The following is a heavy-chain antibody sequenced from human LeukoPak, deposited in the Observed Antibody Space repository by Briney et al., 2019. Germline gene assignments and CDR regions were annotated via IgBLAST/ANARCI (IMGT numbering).Heavy chain of an antibody. J-gene: IGHJ6*03. Sequence: ASVKVSCKASGYTFTDYYMYWVRQAPGQGLEWMGWINPNSGGTNYLQKFQGRVAMTRDTSSSTAYIEVSRLKSVTMGVYYWAILAYMLRSDFFHYMDVRGKGTPVTVSS. V-gene: IGHV1-2*02. CDR3: AILAYMLRSDFFHYMDV. CDR2: INPNSGGT. D-gene: IGHD3-3*02. CDR1: GYTFTDYY.